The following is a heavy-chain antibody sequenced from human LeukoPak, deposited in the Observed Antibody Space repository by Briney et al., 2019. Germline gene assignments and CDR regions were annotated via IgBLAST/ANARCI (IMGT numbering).Heavy chain of an antibody. J-gene: IGHJ3*02. CDR1: GYTFTSYD. CDR3: ASVIAVAGTGDAFDI. Sequence: ASVKVSCKASGYTFTSYDINWVRQATGQGLEGMGWMNTNSGGTNYAQKFQGRVTMTRDTYISTAFMELSRLRSGDTAVYYCASVIAVAGTGDAFDIWGQGTMVTVSS. CDR2: MNTNSGGT. V-gene: IGHV1-2*02. D-gene: IGHD6-19*01.